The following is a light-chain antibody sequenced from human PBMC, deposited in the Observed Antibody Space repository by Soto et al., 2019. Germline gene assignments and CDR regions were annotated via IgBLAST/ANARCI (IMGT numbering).Light chain of an antibody. Sequence: QSVLTQPASVSGSLGQSITISCTGTTSDVGAYNYVSWYQQHPGKDPQLVIYDVTNRPSGVSNRFSGSKSGNTASLTISGLQAEDEDDYYCSSYTSSSTLVFGGGTKLTVL. V-gene: IGLV2-14*03. CDR2: DVT. J-gene: IGLJ3*02. CDR1: TSDVGAYNY. CDR3: SSYTSSSTLV.